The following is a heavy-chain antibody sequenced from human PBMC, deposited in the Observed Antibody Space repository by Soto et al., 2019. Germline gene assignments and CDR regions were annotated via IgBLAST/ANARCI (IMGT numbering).Heavy chain of an antibody. CDR2: ISGSGGST. D-gene: IGHD6-6*01. Sequence: GSLRLSCAAFGFTFSSYAMSWVRQAPGKGLEWVSAISGSGGSTYYADSVKGRFTISRDNSKNTLYLQMNSLRAEDTAVYYCAKAAIAARTYRVYFDYWGQGTLVTVSS. CDR1: GFTFSSYA. J-gene: IGHJ4*02. CDR3: AKAAIAARTYRVYFDY. V-gene: IGHV3-23*01.